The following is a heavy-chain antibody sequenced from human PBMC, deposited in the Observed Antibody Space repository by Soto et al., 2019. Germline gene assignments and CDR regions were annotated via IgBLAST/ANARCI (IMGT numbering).Heavy chain of an antibody. CDR3: ARLGPNYGDKQAYGWFDP. V-gene: IGHV4-31*03. CDR1: GGSISSGGYY. D-gene: IGHD4-17*01. CDR2: IYYSGST. J-gene: IGHJ5*02. Sequence: PSETLSLTCTVSGGSISSGGYYWSWIRQHPGKGLEWIGYIYYSGSTYYNPSLKSRVTISVDTSKNQFSLKLSSVTAADTAVYYCARLGPNYGDKQAYGWFDPWCQGTLVTVSS.